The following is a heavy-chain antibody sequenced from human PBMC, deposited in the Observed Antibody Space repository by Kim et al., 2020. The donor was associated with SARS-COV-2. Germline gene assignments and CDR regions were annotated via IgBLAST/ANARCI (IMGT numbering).Heavy chain of an antibody. Sequence: AQKFQGRVTMTRDTSISTAYMELSRLRSDDTAVYYCARKNYGGLADAFDIWGQGTMVTVSS. CDR3: ARKNYGGLADAFDI. V-gene: IGHV1-2*02. D-gene: IGHD4-17*01. J-gene: IGHJ3*02.